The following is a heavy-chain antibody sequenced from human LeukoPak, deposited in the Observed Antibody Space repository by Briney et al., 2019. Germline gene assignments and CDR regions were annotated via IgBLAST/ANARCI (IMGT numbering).Heavy chain of an antibody. D-gene: IGHD3-3*01. CDR2: IHYSGST. V-gene: IGHV4-30-4*01. Sequence: SETLSLTCTVSGGSVRSSTYFWSWIRQPPGKGLEWIGYIHYSGSTFYNPSLKSRTTISVDTSKNQFSLRLSSVTAADTAVYYCAREGRDFWSGSRGWFDPWGQGTLVTVSS. CDR1: GGSVRSSTYF. CDR3: AREGRDFWSGSRGWFDP. J-gene: IGHJ5*02.